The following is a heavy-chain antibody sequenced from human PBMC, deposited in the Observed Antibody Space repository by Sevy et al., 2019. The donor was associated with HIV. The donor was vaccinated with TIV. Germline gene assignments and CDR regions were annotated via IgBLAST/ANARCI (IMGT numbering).Heavy chain of an antibody. CDR2: VHNSGDT. CDR1: GDSISNYY. D-gene: IGHD2-8*01. CDR3: ARHTNGGTNPLEY. Sequence: SETLSLTCTVSGDSISNYYWSWFRQPPGKGLEWIAYVHNSGDTNYNPSLKSRVTISLDTSKNQFSLMLRSVTAADTAIYYCARHTNGGTNPLEYWGQGTLVTVSS. J-gene: IGHJ4*02. V-gene: IGHV4-59*08.